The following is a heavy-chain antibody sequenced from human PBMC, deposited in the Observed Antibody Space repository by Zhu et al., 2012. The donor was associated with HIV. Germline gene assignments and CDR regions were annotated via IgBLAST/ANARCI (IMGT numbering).Heavy chain of an antibody. J-gene: IGHJ3*02. CDR1: GYSISSGYY. D-gene: IGHD6-13*01. V-gene: IGHV4-38-2*01. Sequence: QVQLQESGPGLVKPSETLSLTCAVSGYSISSGYYWGWIRQPPGKGLEWIGSIYHSGNTHYNPSLKNRVSMSVDTSKNQFSLKLSSVTAADTAVYYCATPRGLTAAGDVLDKWGQGDKWSPSLQ. CDR2: IYHSGNT. CDR3: ATPRGLTAAGDVLDK.